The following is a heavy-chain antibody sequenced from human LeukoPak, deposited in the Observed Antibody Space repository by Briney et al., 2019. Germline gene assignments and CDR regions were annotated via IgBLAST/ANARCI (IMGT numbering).Heavy chain of an antibody. CDR1: GFTVSSNS. J-gene: IGHJ5*02. V-gene: IGHV3-53*01. CDR2: IYSGGST. CDR3: ARVAGWHWFDP. D-gene: IGHD6-19*01. Sequence: WGSLRLSRTVSGFTVSSNSMSWVRQGPGKGLEWVSFIYSGGSTQYSDSVKGRFTISRDNSKNTVYLQMNNMRVDDTAVHYCARVAGWHWFDPWGQGTLVTVSS.